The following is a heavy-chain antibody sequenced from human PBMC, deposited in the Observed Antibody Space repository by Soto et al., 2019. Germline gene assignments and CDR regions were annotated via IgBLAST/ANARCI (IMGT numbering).Heavy chain of an antibody. CDR3: ARDRGTWKGYDY. Sequence: EVQLVESGGGLVKPGGSLRLSCAASGFNFSAYTINWLRHVPGRGLEWVSSISGGSTYIFYADSLSGRFTISRENAKNSVSLQLNSLSADDTAVYYCARDRGTWKGYDYWGQGTLVYVSS. J-gene: IGHJ4*02. D-gene: IGHD1-1*01. V-gene: IGHV3-21*01. CDR2: ISGGSTYI. CDR1: GFNFSAYT.